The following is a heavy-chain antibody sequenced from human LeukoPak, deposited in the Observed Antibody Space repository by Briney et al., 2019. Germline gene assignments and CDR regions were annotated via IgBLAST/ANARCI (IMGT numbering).Heavy chain of an antibody. CDR1: GGSISSYY. Sequence: SETLSLTCTVSGGSISSYYWSWIRQPPGKGLEWVGYIYYSGSTNYSPSLKSRVTISVDTSKNQFSLKLTSVTTADTAVYYCARGQYSGSCFDNWGQGSLVTVSS. J-gene: IGHJ4*02. D-gene: IGHD1-26*01. V-gene: IGHV4-59*08. CDR3: ARGQYSGSCFDN. CDR2: IYYSGST.